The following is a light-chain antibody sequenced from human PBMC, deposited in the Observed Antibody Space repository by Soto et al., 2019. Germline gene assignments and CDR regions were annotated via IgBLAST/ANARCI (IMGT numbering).Light chain of an antibody. Sequence: EIVLTQSPGTLSLSPGDTATLSCRASQSLSSSYLAWYQQRPGQAPRLLIYGASSRATGTPDRFSGSGSGTDFTLTISRLDPEDFAVYYCQQYGGSMTFGQGTRLEIE. CDR3: QQYGGSMT. CDR1: QSLSSSY. CDR2: GAS. V-gene: IGKV3-20*01. J-gene: IGKJ5*01.